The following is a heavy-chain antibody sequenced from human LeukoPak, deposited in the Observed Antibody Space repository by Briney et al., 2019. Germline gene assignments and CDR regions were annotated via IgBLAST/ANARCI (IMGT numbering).Heavy chain of an antibody. CDR3: ARLRGYSGPKDPFDL. D-gene: IGHD3-10*01. CDR1: EYPFTDYW. Sequence: GESLKISCKGSEYPFTDYWIGWVRQLPGKGLEWMGIIYPADSDTRYGPSFQGQVTISADKFTTTIYLEWSSLKASDTAMYSCARLRGYSGPKDPFDLWGQGTLVTVSS. CDR2: IYPADSDT. J-gene: IGHJ3*01. V-gene: IGHV5-51*01.